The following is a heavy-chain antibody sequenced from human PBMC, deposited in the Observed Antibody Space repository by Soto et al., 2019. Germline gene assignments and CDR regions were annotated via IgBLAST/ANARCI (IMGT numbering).Heavy chain of an antibody. CDR2: IYYSGST. J-gene: IGHJ5*02. CDR1: GGSISSSSYY. V-gene: IGHV4-39*01. D-gene: IGHD3-22*01. CDR3: ATYREDYYDSSGYNWFDP. Sequence: SETLSLTCTVSGGSISSSSYYWGWIRQPPGKGLEWIGSIYYSGSTYYNPSLKSRVTISVDTSKNQFSLKLSSVTAADTAVYYCATYREDYYDSSGYNWFDPWGQGTLVTVSS.